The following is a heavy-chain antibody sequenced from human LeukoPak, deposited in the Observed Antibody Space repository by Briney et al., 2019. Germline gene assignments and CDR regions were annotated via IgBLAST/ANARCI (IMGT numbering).Heavy chain of an antibody. CDR2: IYYSGST. CDR1: GGSISSYY. CDR3: ARHGGYSSGWPDFFDY. D-gene: IGHD6-19*01. Sequence: PSETLSLTCTVSGGSISSYYWSWIRQPPGKGLEWIGYIYYSGSTNYNPSLKSRVTISVDTSKNQFSLKLSSVTAADTAVYYCARHGGYSSGWPDFFDYWGQGTLVTVSS. J-gene: IGHJ4*02. V-gene: IGHV4-59*08.